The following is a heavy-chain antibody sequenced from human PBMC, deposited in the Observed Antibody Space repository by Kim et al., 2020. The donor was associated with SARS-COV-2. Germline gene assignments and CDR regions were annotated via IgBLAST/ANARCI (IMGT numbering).Heavy chain of an antibody. CDR2: T. V-gene: IGHV4-34*01. Sequence: TNYPPPLKSLVTIPVDTSKNQFALKLSSVTAADTAVYYCAREVGGCDVDYWGQGTLVAVSS. J-gene: IGHJ4*02. CDR3: AREVGGCDVDY.